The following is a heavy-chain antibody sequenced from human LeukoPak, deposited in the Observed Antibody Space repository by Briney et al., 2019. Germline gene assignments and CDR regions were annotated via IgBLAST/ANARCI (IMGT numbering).Heavy chain of an antibody. D-gene: IGHD5-12*01. V-gene: IGHV4-61*02. CDR2: IYTSGST. CDR1: GGSISGGSYY. CDR3: ARDATMMGNYFNY. Sequence: SETLSLTCTVSGGSISGGSYYWSWIRQPAGKGLEWIGRIYTSGSTNYNPSLKSRVTISVDTSKNQFSLKLSSVTAADTALYYCARDATMMGNYFNYWGQGTLVTVSS. J-gene: IGHJ4*02.